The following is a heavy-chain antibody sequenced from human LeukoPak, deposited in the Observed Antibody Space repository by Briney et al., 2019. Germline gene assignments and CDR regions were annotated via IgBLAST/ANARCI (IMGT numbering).Heavy chain of an antibody. CDR3: ARDGGWWRFDF. CDR1: GLNFNSRW. V-gene: IGHV3-7*03. Sequence: GGSLRLSCVASGLNFNSRWMDWVRRAPGQGLEWVASIKEDGSETRYVDSVRGRFTISRDNDKNSLYLQMNNVRAEDTAMYYCARDGGWWRFDFWGQGALVTVSS. J-gene: IGHJ4*02. D-gene: IGHD2-8*02. CDR2: IKEDGSET.